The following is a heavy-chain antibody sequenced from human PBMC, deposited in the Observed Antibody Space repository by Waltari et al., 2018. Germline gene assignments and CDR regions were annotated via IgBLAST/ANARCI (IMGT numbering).Heavy chain of an antibody. V-gene: IGHV1-69*05. CDR3: ARSHGDIVAMYDAFDI. CDR1: GGTFSSYA. J-gene: IGHJ3*02. D-gene: IGHD5-12*01. CDR2: IIPIFGTA. Sequence: QVQLVQSGAEVKKPGSSVKVSCKASGGTFSSYAIRWVRQAPGQGLEWMGGIIPIFGTANYAQKFQGRVTITTDESTSTAYMELSSLRSEDTAVYYCARSHGDIVAMYDAFDIWGQGTMVTVSS.